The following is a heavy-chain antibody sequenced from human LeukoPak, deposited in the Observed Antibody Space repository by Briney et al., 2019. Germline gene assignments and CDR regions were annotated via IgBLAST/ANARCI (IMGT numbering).Heavy chain of an antibody. D-gene: IGHD3-3*01. J-gene: IGHJ4*02. CDR3: ARDWSPSNYFDY. CDR2: ISSSSSYI. Sequence: PGGSLRLSCAVSGFTFSNAWMSWVRQAPGKGLEWVSSISSSSSYIYYADSVKGRFTISRDNAKNSLYLQMNSLRAEDTAVYYCARDWSPSNYFDYWGQGTLVTVSS. CDR1: GFTFSNAW. V-gene: IGHV3-21*01.